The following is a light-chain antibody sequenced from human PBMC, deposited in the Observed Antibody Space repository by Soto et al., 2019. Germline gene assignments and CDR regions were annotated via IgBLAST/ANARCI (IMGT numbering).Light chain of an antibody. CDR3: QHRYCPPLT. J-gene: IGKJ2*01. V-gene: IGKV1-39*01. CDR2: AAI. CDR1: QNILTY. Sequence: DIQMTQSPSSLSASVGDRVTITCRASQNILTYLNWYQQRPGKAPKFLIYAAISVQDGVPSRFSGSDSGTVFNITINKQQHEVSANYYRQHRYCPPLTFGQGTNLEIK.